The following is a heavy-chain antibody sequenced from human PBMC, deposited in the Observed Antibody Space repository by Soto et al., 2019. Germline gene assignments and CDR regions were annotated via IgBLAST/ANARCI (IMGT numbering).Heavy chain of an antibody. J-gene: IGHJ4*02. CDR1: GYTFTGYY. CDR3: ARQLRYFDWLYKD. D-gene: IGHD3-9*01. Sequence: VASVKVSCKASGYTFTGYYIHWVRQAPGQGLEWMGWINPNSGGTNYAQKFQGRVTMTRDTSISTAYMELSRLRSDDTAVYYCARQLRYFDWLYKDWGQGTLVTVSS. CDR2: INPNSGGT. V-gene: IGHV1-2*02.